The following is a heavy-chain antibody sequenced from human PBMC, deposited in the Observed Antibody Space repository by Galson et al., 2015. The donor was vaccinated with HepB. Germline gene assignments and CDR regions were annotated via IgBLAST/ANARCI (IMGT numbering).Heavy chain of an antibody. Sequence: SLRLSCAASGFNFANYAMTWVRQAPGKGLEWVSVIVGSGSSTYYADSVKGRFTISRDNAKNSLYLQMNSLRAEDTAVYYCARDLPSIAARRGVAFDIWGQGTMVTVSS. CDR3: ARDLPSIAARRGVAFDI. V-gene: IGHV3-23*01. J-gene: IGHJ3*02. CDR2: IVGSGSST. D-gene: IGHD6-6*01. CDR1: GFNFANYA.